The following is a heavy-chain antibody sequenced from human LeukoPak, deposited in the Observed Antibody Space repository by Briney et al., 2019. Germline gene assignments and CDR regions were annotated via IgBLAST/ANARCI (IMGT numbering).Heavy chain of an antibody. CDR2: ISGSGGST. V-gene: IGHV3-23*01. CDR1: GFTFSSYA. Sequence: PGGSVRLSCAASGFTFSSYAMSWVRQAPGKGLEWVSAISGSGGSTYYADSVKGRFTISRDNSKNTLYLQMNSLRAEDTAVYYCAKVPQLSHYYGMDVWGQGTTVTVSS. D-gene: IGHD1-1*01. CDR3: AKVPQLSHYYGMDV. J-gene: IGHJ6*02.